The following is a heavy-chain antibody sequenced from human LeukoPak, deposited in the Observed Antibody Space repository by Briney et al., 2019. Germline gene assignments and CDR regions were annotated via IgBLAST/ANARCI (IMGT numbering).Heavy chain of an antibody. CDR1: GFTVSSNY. D-gene: IGHD1-14*01. CDR2: ISYDGSNK. Sequence: GGSLRLSCAASGFTVSSNYMSWVRQAPGKGLEWVAVISYDGSNKYYADSVKGRFTISRDNSKNTLYLQMNSLRAEDTAVYYCAREPEGVLPHFDYWGQGTLVTVSS. V-gene: IGHV3-30-3*01. CDR3: AREPEGVLPHFDY. J-gene: IGHJ4*02.